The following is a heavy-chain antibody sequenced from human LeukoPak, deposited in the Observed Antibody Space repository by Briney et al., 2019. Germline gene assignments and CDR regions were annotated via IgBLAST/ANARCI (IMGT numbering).Heavy chain of an antibody. V-gene: IGHV4-4*07. Sequence: SETLSLTCTVSGGSISSYYWSWIRQPAGKGLEWIGRIYTSGSTNYNPSLKSRVTMSVDTSKNQFSLKLSSVTAADTAVYYCARAPRIAVAPRVGDAFDIWGQGTMVTVSS. J-gene: IGHJ3*02. D-gene: IGHD6-19*01. CDR2: IYTSGST. CDR3: ARAPRIAVAPRVGDAFDI. CDR1: GGSISSYY.